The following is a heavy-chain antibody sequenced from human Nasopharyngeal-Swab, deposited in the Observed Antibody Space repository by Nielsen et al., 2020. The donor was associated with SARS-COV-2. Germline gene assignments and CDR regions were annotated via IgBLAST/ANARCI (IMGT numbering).Heavy chain of an antibody. CDR1: GFTFSSYA. CDR2: ISGSGGST. V-gene: IGHV3-23*01. CDR3: AKGLGQQLVNWFDP. J-gene: IGHJ5*02. D-gene: IGHD6-13*01. Sequence: GESLKISCAAPGFTFSSYAMSWVRQAPGKGLEWVSAISGSGGSTYYADSVKGRFTISRDNSKNTLYLQMNSLRAEDTAVYYCAKGLGQQLVNWFDPWGQGTLVTVSS.